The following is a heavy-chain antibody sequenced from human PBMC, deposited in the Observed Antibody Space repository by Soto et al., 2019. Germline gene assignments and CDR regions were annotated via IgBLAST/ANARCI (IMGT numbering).Heavy chain of an antibody. CDR1: GGSISSGGYY. V-gene: IGHV4-31*03. D-gene: IGHD4-17*01. CDR3: ASWPAVTTPRSPVDY. CDR2: IYYSGST. J-gene: IGHJ4*02. Sequence: QVQLQESGPGLVKPSQTLSLTCTVSGGSISSGGYYWSWIRQHPGKGLEWIGYIYYSGSTYYNPSLKRRVTISVDTSKNQFSLKLSSVSAADTAVYYCASWPAVTTPRSPVDYWGQGTLVTVSS.